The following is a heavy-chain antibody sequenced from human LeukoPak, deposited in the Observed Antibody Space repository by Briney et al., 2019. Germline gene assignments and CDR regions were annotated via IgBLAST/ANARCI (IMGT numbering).Heavy chain of an antibody. Sequence: PSETLSLTCTVSGGSISSSSYYWGWIRQPPGKGLEWIGSIYYSGSTYYNPSLKSRVTISVDTSKNQFSLKLSSVTAADTAVYYCARGSSSWYTTIDYWGQGTLVTVSS. CDR3: ARGSSSWYTTIDY. D-gene: IGHD6-13*01. CDR2: IYYSGST. J-gene: IGHJ4*02. CDR1: GGSISSSSYY. V-gene: IGHV4-39*07.